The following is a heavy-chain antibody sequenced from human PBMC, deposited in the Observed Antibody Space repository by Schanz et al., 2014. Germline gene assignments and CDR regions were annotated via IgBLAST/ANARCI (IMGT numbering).Heavy chain of an antibody. D-gene: IGHD5-12*01. J-gene: IGHJ5*02. CDR2: INTASGNT. V-gene: IGHV1-69*08. CDR3: ARGPLGTSP. Sequence: QVQLVQSGAEVKKPGSSVKVSCKASGGTFSTYTISWVRQAPGRRLEWMGWINTASGNTRYSEAFQGRVTMTTDTSTGTAYMELRSLRSDDTAVYYCARGPLGTSPWGQGTLVTVSS. CDR1: GGTFSTYT.